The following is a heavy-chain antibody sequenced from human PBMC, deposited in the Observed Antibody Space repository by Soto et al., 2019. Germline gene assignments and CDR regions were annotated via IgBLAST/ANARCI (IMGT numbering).Heavy chain of an antibody. CDR3: ARERYEGRIDY. J-gene: IGHJ4*02. V-gene: IGHV4-59*01. D-gene: IGHD2-2*01. Sequence: PSETLSLTCTVSGGSISSDYWNWIRQPPWRGLEWIGYVYHSWSTKYDPSLKSRVTISVDTSKDQFSLNLRSVTAADTAVYYCARERYEGRIDYWGRGSLVPISS. CDR1: GGSISSDY. CDR2: VYHSWST.